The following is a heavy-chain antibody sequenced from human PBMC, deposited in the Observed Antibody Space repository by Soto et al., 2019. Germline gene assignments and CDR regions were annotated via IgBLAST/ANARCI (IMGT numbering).Heavy chain of an antibody. CDR2: IYYSGTT. CDR1: GGSISSNY. D-gene: IGHD2-15*01. Sequence: PSETLSLTCTVSGGSISSNYWSWIRQPPGKGLEWIGHIYYSGTTNYNPSLKSRVTISIDSSKMQFSLNLSSVTAADTAVYYCARGGYCSGGSCYSGYFDCWGQGTLVTVS. V-gene: IGHV4-59*01. J-gene: IGHJ4*02. CDR3: ARGGYCSGGSCYSGYFDC.